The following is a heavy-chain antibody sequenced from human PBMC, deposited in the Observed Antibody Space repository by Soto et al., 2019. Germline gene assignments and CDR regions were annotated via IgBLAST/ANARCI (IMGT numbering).Heavy chain of an antibody. Sequence: ASVKVSCKASGYTFTSCGISWVRQAPGQGLEWMGWISAYNGNTNYAQKLQGRVTMTTDTSTSTAYMELRSLRSDDTAVYYCARXKTKRFLEWLPALDFDYWGQGTLVTVSS. CDR2: ISAYNGNT. CDR3: ARXKTKRFLEWLPALDFDY. J-gene: IGHJ4*02. D-gene: IGHD3-3*01. CDR1: GYTFTSCG. V-gene: IGHV1-18*04.